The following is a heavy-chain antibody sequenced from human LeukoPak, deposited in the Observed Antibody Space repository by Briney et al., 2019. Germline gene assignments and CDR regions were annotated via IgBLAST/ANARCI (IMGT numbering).Heavy chain of an antibody. CDR1: GYSFTSYW. Sequence: GESLKISWKGSGYSFTSYWIGWVRQMPGKGLEWMGIIYPGDSDTRYSPSFQGQVTISADKSISTAYLQWSSLKASDTAMYYCARSMYTYYYDSSGDYYMDVWGKGTTVTVSS. CDR2: IYPGDSDT. J-gene: IGHJ6*03. D-gene: IGHD3-22*01. V-gene: IGHV5-51*01. CDR3: ARSMYTYYYDSSGDYYMDV.